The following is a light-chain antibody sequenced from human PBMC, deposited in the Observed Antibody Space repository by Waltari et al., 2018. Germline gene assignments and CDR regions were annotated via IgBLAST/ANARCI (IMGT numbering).Light chain of an antibody. V-gene: IGLV2-14*03. CDR1: TSDIGTYNY. CDR3: SSYTNSNTLGG. CDR2: DVN. J-gene: IGLJ2*01. Sequence: QSALTQPASVSGSPGQSITISCTGTTSDIGTYNYVPWYQQRPGKAPQLIIYDVNNRPPGNSTRFSGSPAGNPASLTTSGLQAEEEADYYCSSYTNSNTLGGFGGGTELTVL.